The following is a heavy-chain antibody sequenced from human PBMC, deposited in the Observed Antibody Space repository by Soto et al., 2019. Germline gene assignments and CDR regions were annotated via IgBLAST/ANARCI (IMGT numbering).Heavy chain of an antibody. CDR2: IVPVFGTT. Sequence: SVKVSCKASGDTFSGYPINWVRQAPGEGLEWMGRIVPVFGTTNDARRFEGRVTFTADESTNTAYMELRGLLSEDTAVYYCARDGGFGDLKYWGPGTLVTVSS. D-gene: IGHD3-10*01. J-gene: IGHJ4*02. CDR3: ARDGGFGDLKY. CDR1: GDTFSGYP. V-gene: IGHV1-69*13.